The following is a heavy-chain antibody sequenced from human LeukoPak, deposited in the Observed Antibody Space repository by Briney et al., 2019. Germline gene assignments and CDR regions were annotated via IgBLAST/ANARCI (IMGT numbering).Heavy chain of an antibody. CDR2: INPDSGGT. Sequence: ASVKVSCKASGYSFSGQYIHWVRQAPGQGLEWMGWINPDSGGTKYAQKFQGRATTTRDTSISTVYMELSGLRFDDTALYYCARSNGRRNWFDPWGQGTLVTVSS. V-gene: IGHV1-2*02. CDR3: ARSNGRRNWFDP. J-gene: IGHJ5*02. D-gene: IGHD1-26*01. CDR1: GYSFSGQY.